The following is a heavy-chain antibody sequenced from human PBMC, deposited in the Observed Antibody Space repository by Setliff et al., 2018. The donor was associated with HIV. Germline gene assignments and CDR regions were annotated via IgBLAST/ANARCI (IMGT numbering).Heavy chain of an antibody. CDR2: INPSIVST. V-gene: IGHV1-46*01. D-gene: IGHD3-9*01. CDR1: GYKFTSYY. Sequence: ASVKVSCKASGYKFTSYYIHWVRQAPGQGLEWMGIINPSIVSTTYAEKFQGRVAMTRDTSTGTVYMELSSLKSEDTAVYYCARSLDILTGYLDYWGQGTLVTVSS. CDR3: ARSLDILTGYLDY. J-gene: IGHJ4*02.